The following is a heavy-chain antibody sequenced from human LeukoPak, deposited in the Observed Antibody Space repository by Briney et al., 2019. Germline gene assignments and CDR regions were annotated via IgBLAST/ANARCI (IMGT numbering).Heavy chain of an antibody. J-gene: IGHJ4*02. D-gene: IGHD4-17*01. V-gene: IGHV3-74*01. CDR3: ARDNYGAYDY. Sequence: GGSLRLSCTASGFTLSSFWMHWVRQAPGKGPVWVSRIDSDGSSTTYADSVKGRFTISRDNAKNTLYLQMNSLRAEDTAVYYCARDNYGAYDYWGQGTLVTVSS. CDR1: GFTLSSFW. CDR2: IDSDGSST.